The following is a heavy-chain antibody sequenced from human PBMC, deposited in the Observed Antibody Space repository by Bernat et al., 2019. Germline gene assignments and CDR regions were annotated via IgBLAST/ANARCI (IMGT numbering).Heavy chain of an antibody. CDR1: GGSISSYY. D-gene: IGHD3-10*01. J-gene: IGHJ4*02. V-gene: IGHV4-59*01. CDR3: ARFVGSGRYYRKYSYDY. CDR2: IYYSGST. Sequence: QVQLQESGPGLVKPSENLSLTCTVSGGSISSYYWSWIRQPPGKGLEWIGDIYYSGSTNYNPSLKSRVTISVDTSKNPFSLNLSSVTAADTGVYYCARFVGSGRYYRKYSYDYWVQGTLFTVSS.